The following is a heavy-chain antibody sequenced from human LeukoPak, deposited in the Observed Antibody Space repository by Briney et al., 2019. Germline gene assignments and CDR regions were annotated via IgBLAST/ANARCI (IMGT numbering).Heavy chain of an antibody. J-gene: IGHJ1*01. CDR1: GFTFSTYW. Sequence: GGSLTLSCVASGFTFSTYWMHWVRQAPGQGLVWVSRINNDGRSTNHGDSVKGRFTISRDNARSTLYLQMSSLTDEDTGVYYCVRGARITGQASDSWGQGTLVTVSS. CDR3: VRGARITGQASDS. V-gene: IGHV3-74*01. CDR2: INNDGRST. D-gene: IGHD1-20*01.